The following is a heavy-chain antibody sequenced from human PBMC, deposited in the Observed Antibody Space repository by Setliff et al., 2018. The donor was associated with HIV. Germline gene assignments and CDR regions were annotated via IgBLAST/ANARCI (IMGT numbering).Heavy chain of an antibody. CDR1: ADTFTNCL. CDR2: SSPNGNT. Sequence: ASVKVSCKASADTFTNCLINWVRQAPGQGLEWLGWSSPNGNTKYHYSLQGRVTMTTGTPTSTAFMELRSLTSDDTAVYFCARDPPSSNPTLQYAFDLWGQGTMVTVSS. CDR3: ARDPPSSNPTLQYAFDL. V-gene: IGHV1-18*01. J-gene: IGHJ3*01. D-gene: IGHD4-4*01.